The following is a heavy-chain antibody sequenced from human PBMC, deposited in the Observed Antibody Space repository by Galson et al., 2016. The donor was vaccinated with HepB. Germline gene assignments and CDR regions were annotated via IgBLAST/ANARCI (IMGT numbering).Heavy chain of an antibody. CDR2: IKQDGSDK. CDR3: SRVDYDYVWGSYRHKSFDF. Sequence: SLRLSCAASGFSFSTYWMTWVRQAPGKGLEWVANIKQDGSDKYYVGSVKGRFTLSRDNAKNSLYLQLNSLRAEDTAVYYCSRVDYDYVWGSYRHKSFDFWGQGTLVTVSS. CDR1: GFSFSTYW. V-gene: IGHV3-7*01. D-gene: IGHD3-16*02. J-gene: IGHJ4*02.